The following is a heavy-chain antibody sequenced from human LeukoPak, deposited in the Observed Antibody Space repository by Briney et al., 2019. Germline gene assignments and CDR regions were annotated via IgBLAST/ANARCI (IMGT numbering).Heavy chain of an antibody. Sequence: SETLSLTCTVSGYPISSGYQWGWIRQSPGKGLEWIGSIYHSGTTYYNPSLKGRVTISVDASKNRFSLKLSSVTAADTAVYYCARDRIVVVPAAMEAFDIWGQGTMVTVSS. J-gene: IGHJ3*02. CDR2: IYHSGTT. D-gene: IGHD2-2*01. CDR3: ARDRIVVVPAAMEAFDI. CDR1: GYPISSGYQ. V-gene: IGHV4-38-2*02.